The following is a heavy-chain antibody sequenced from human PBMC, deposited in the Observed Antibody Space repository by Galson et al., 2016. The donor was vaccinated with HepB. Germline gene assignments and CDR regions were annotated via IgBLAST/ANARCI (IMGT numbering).Heavy chain of an antibody. J-gene: IGHJ3*02. CDR3: ATSRNSAMATDAFDN. Sequence: QSGAEVKKPGESPKMSCKASGYNFRNYWIAWVRQMPGKGLEWMGTIYPGDADTKYSPSFQGQVNIAVDTSISTVYMEWTTLKASDTAIYYCATSRNSAMATDAFDNGGQGTMVTVSS. D-gene: IGHD5-18*01. CDR1: GYNFRNYW. CDR2: IYPGDADT. V-gene: IGHV5-51*01.